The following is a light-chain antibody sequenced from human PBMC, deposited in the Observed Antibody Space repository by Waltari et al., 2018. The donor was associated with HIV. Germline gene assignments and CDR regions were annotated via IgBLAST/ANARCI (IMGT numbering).Light chain of an antibody. CDR1: SCDVASYNL. V-gene: IGLV2-23*02. Sequence: QSALTQPASVCGSPGQSITISFSGTSCDVASYNLVSWYQHHPVQAPKVMIYAVTKRPSGVSARFSGSKSGNMASLTISGLQAEDDADYYCCSYAGTSTYVFGTGTKVTVL. J-gene: IGLJ1*01. CDR3: CSYAGTSTYV. CDR2: AVT.